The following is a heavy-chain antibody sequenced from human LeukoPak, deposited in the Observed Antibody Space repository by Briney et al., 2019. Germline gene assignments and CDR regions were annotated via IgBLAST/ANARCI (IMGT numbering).Heavy chain of an antibody. Sequence: PSQTLSLTCTVSGYAITSGGFSWNWIRQSPGKGLEWIGCIYDRGPAYYNPSLKSRFTISVDRPKNQFFLNVTSLTAANTAVYFCARSRQASGLFNSWGQGTLVVVSS. D-gene: IGHD3-10*01. CDR2: IYDRGPA. J-gene: IGHJ5*01. V-gene: IGHV4-30-2*06. CDR1: GYAITSGGFS. CDR3: ARSRQASGLFNS.